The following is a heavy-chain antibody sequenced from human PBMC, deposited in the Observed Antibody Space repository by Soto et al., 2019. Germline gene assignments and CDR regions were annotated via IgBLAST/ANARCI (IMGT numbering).Heavy chain of an antibody. Sequence: DVQLLESGGDLVQPGGSLRLSCEVSGFTIRAYAMSWARRAPGKGLEWVAAITGRGDNTHYEESVKGRFTISRDDSKNTLHLQMNTLRVDDTAIYYCSLGIIYYWDYWGQGIQVTVSS. D-gene: IGHD2-21*01. CDR1: GFTIRAYA. J-gene: IGHJ4*02. CDR2: ITGRGDNT. V-gene: IGHV3-23*01. CDR3: SLGIIYYWDY.